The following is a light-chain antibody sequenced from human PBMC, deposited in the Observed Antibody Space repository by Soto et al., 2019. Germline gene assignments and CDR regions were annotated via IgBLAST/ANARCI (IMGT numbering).Light chain of an antibody. CDR3: QQSYSTPFT. CDR1: QSITTS. CDR2: GAS. J-gene: IGKJ3*01. Sequence: DIQMTQAPSSLSASVGDRVTITCRASQSITTSLSWYQQKPGKAPKVLIYGASNLQGGVPSRFSGSGSGTDFTLTISSRQPEDFAAYYCQQSYSTPFTFGPGTRVDVK. V-gene: IGKV1-39*01.